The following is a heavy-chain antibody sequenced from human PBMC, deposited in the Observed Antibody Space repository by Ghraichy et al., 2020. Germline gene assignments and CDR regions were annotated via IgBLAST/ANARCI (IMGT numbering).Heavy chain of an antibody. D-gene: IGHD2-2*02. J-gene: IGHJ6*02. V-gene: IGHV3-33*01. Sequence: GGSLRLSCAASGFTFSSYGMHWVRQAPGKGLEWVAVIWYDGSNKYYADSVKGRFTISRDNSKNTLYLQMNSLRAEDTAVYYCARGDCSSTSCYTQFLYGMDVWGQGTTVTVSS. CDR1: GFTFSSYG. CDR3: ARGDCSSTSCYTQFLYGMDV. CDR2: IWYDGSNK.